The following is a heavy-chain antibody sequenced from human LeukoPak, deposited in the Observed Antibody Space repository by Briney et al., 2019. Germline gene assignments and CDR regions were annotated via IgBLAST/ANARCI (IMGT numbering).Heavy chain of an antibody. J-gene: IGHJ4*02. CDR3: ASIFYGDYVAFDY. Sequence: ASVKVSCKASGYTFTSYGISWVRQAPGQGLEWMGIINPSGGSTSYAQKFQGRVTMTRDTSTSTVYMELSSLRSEDTAVYYCASIFYGDYVAFDYWGQGTLVTVSS. D-gene: IGHD4-17*01. CDR1: GYTFTSYG. V-gene: IGHV1-46*01. CDR2: INPSGGST.